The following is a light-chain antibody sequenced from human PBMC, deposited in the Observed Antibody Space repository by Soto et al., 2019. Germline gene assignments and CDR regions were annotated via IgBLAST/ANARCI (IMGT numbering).Light chain of an antibody. V-gene: IGKV3-20*01. CDR2: GAS. CDR1: QSVSSSY. CDR3: QQYGSSPPT. Sequence: EIVLTQSPGTLSLSPGERATLSCRASQSVSSSYLAWYQQKPGQAPRLLIYGASSRATGIPDRFSGSGSGTDFTLTISRLEPEDFAVYYCQQYGSSPPTSGPETKVDIK. J-gene: IGKJ3*01.